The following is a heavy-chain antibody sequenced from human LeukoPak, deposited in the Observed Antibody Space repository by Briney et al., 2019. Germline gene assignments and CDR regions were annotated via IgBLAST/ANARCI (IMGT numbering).Heavy chain of an antibody. CDR2: IYYSGST. J-gene: IGHJ4*02. D-gene: IGHD3-22*01. CDR1: GDSISSSSYY. Sequence: PSETLSLTCTVSGDSISSSSYYWGWIRQPPGKGLEWIGSIYYSGSTYYNPSLKSRVTISVDTSKNQFSLKLSSVTAADTAVYYCARVGNYYDRTGYPYFHCWGQGTLVTVSS. CDR3: ARVGNYYDRTGYPYFHC. V-gene: IGHV4-39*01.